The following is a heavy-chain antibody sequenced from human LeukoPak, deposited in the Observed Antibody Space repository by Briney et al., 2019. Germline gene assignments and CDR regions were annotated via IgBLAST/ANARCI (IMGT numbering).Heavy chain of an antibody. D-gene: IGHD1-26*01. J-gene: IGHJ3*02. CDR2: IRSKAYGGTT. V-gene: IGHV3-49*05. CDR3: TRDLMTWERGQAFDI. Sequence: NPGGSLRLSCTASGFTFGDYAMSWFRQAPGKGLEWVGFIRSKAYGGTTEYAASVKGRFTISRGDSKSIAYLQMNSLKTEDTAVYYCTRDLMTWERGQAFDIWGQGTMVTVSS. CDR1: GFTFGDYA.